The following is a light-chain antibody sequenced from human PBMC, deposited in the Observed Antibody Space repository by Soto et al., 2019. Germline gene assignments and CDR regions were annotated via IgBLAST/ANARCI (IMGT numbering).Light chain of an antibody. CDR1: QSIGSS. V-gene: IGKV1-5*01. J-gene: IGKJ2*01. CDR2: DAS. CDR3: QQYNSYGT. Sequence: DIQMTQSPSTLSASVGDRVTITCRASQSIGSSLAWYQQKPGKGRKLLIYDASTLESGVSSRFSGSGFGTEFALTISSMQPDDFATFYCQQYNSYGTFGQGTKLEIK.